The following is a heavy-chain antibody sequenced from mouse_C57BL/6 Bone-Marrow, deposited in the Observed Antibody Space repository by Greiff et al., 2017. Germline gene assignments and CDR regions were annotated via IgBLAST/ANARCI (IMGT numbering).Heavy chain of an antibody. D-gene: IGHD3-2*02. CDR3: ARGGTAQATPDY. CDR2: IYPGDGDT. V-gene: IGHV1-82*01. J-gene: IGHJ2*01. Sequence: VQVVESGPELVKPGASVKISCKASGYAFSSSWMNWVKQRPGKGLEWIGRIYPGDGDTNYNGKFKGKATLTADKSSSTAYMQLSSLTSEDSAVYFCARGGTAQATPDYWGQGTTLTVSS. CDR1: GYAFSSSW.